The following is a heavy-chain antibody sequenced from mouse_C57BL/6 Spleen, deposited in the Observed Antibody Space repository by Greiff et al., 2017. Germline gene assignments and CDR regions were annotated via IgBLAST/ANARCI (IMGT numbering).Heavy chain of an antibody. D-gene: IGHD1-1*01. J-gene: IGHJ1*03. V-gene: IGHV1-22*01. CDR2: INPNNGGT. CDR3: ARTDGSSYWYVDV. CDR1: GYTFTDYN. Sequence: VQLQQSGPELVKPGASVKMSCKASGYTFTDYNMPWVKQSHGKSLEWIGYINPNNGGTSYNQKFQGKATLTVNKSSSTAYMELRSLTSEDSAVYYCARTDGSSYWYVDVWGTGTTVTVSS.